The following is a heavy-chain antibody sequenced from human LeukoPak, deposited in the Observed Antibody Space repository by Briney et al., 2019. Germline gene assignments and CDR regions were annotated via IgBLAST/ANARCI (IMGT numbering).Heavy chain of an antibody. Sequence: GASVTVSCKASGGTFSSYAISWVRQAPGQGLEWMGGIIPIFGTANYAQKFQGRVTITADESTSTAYMELSSLRSDDTAVYYCARDLGAPWIVVVPAAVIHNDYWGQGTLVTVSS. V-gene: IGHV1-69*01. D-gene: IGHD2-2*01. CDR1: GGTFSSYA. J-gene: IGHJ4*02. CDR3: ARDLGAPWIVVVPAAVIHNDY. CDR2: IIPIFGTA.